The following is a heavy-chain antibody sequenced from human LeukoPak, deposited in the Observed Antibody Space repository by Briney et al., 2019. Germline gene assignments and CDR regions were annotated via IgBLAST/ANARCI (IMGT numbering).Heavy chain of an antibody. V-gene: IGHV3-7*03. D-gene: IGHD2-15*01. Sequence: PGGSLRLSCAASGFNFNSYTMSWVRQAPGKGLEWVANIKQDGSEKYYVDSVKGRFTISRDNAKNSLFLQMNSLRAEDTAVYYCAGYCNGGDCSSVDYWGQGTLVTVSS. CDR2: IKQDGSEK. CDR3: AGYCNGGDCSSVDY. J-gene: IGHJ4*02. CDR1: GFNFNSYT.